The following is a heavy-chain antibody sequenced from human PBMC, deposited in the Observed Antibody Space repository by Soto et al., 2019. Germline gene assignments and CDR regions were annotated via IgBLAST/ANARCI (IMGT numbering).Heavy chain of an antibody. CDR2: IIPVFGTA. D-gene: IGHD3-10*01. CDR3: ASPSMVRRVIITPEGYYYYGMDV. J-gene: IGHJ6*02. V-gene: IGHV1-69*05. Sequence: SVKVSCKASGGTFSSYAISWVRQAPGQGLEWMGGIIPVFGTANYAQKFQGRVTITTDESTSTAYMELSSLRSEDTAVYYCASPSMVRRVIITPEGYYYYGMDVWGQGTTVTVSS. CDR1: GGTFSSYA.